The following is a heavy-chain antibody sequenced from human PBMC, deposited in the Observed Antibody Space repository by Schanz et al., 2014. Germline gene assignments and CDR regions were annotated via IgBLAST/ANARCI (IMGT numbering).Heavy chain of an antibody. CDR2: TGSGGGT. CDR1: GFTVSNSY. CDR3: ARAQGVIRLYYGVDV. Sequence: DVQLVDSGGGLVQPGGSLRLSCAASGFTVSNSYIHWVRQAPGKGLEWVSSLTGSGGGTYYADSVRGRFTISRDNSMNTVYLQMNSLRSDDAAVYYCARAQGVIRLYYGVDVWGQGTTVTVS. V-gene: IGHV3-53*04. D-gene: IGHD3-10*01. J-gene: IGHJ6*02.